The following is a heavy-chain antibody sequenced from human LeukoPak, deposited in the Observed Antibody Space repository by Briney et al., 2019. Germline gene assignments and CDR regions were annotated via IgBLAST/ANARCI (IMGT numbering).Heavy chain of an antibody. J-gene: IGHJ5*02. V-gene: IGHV4-59*01. CDR1: GGSISDYH. Sequence: SETLSLTCTVSGGSISDYHWSWIRQPPGKGLEYIGNIYNSGRTFYNPSLKSRVTISADTSKKQFSLKLTSVTAADTAVYYCARGAGGHRFDPWGQGTLVTVSS. D-gene: IGHD3-10*01. CDR2: IYNSGRT. CDR3: ARGAGGHRFDP.